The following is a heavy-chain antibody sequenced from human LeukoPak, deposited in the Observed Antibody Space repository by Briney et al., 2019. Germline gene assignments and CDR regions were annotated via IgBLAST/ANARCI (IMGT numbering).Heavy chain of an antibody. V-gene: IGHV1-18*01. CDR3: AREIPYYDILTGYESYYYYYMDL. CDR1: GYIFTSYG. Sequence: ASVKVSCKASGYIFTSYGISWVRQAPGQGLEWMGWISAYNGNTNYAQELQGRVTMTTDTSTSTAYMELRSLRSDDTAVYYCAREIPYYDILTGYESYYYYYMDLWGKGTTVTISS. D-gene: IGHD3-9*01. J-gene: IGHJ6*03. CDR2: ISAYNGNT.